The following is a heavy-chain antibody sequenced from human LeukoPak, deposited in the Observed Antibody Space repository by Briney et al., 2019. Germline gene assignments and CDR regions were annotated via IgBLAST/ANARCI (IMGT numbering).Heavy chain of an antibody. CDR1: GFTFTCYA. V-gene: IGHV3-23*05. D-gene: IGHD3-10*01. CDR3: ANTMVRGSYNMDV. CDR2: IYNSGSNT. Sequence: PGGSLRLSCAACGFTFTCYAMIWVRQAPGKGLEWVAGIYNSGSNTYYADSVRGRFTISRNNSSNTLYLQLSSLRAEDTDLYYGANTMVRGSYNMDVWGQGTTVTVSS. J-gene: IGHJ6*02.